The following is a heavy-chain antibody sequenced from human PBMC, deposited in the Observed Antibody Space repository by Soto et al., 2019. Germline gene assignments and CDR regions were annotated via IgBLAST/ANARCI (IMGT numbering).Heavy chain of an antibody. J-gene: IGHJ4*02. CDR2: IHGNGGT. Sequence: QLQLEESGPGLVKSSETLSLTCSVSGDSISSSSYYWGWIRQSPGEGLEWIGNIHGNGGTQYNPSCSSRVIISVDTSANRFSLRLTSVTAPDTAVYYCASRYGPSEFDHWGQGSLVTVSS. CDR3: ASRYGPSEFDH. D-gene: IGHD3-9*01. V-gene: IGHV4-39*01. CDR1: GDSISSSSYY.